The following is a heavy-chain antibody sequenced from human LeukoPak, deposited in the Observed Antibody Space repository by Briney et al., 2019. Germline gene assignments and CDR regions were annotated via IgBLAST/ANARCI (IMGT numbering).Heavy chain of an antibody. V-gene: IGHV3-48*01. CDR3: ARDWGSSWLNWFDP. CDR2: ISSSSSTI. Sequence: GGSLRLSCAASGFTFSSYSMNWVRQAPGKGLEWVSYISSSSSTIYYADSVKGRFTISRDNAKNSLYLQMNSLRAEDTAVYYCARDWGSSWLNWFDPWGQGTLVTVSS. CDR1: GFTFSSYS. D-gene: IGHD6-13*01. J-gene: IGHJ5*02.